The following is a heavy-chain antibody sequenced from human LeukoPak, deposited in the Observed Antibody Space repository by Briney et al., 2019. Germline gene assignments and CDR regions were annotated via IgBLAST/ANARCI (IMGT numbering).Heavy chain of an antibody. D-gene: IGHD5-12*01. J-gene: IGHJ5*02. V-gene: IGHV1-24*01. CDR1: GYTLTELS. CDR3: ATDGVYSGYGNWFDP. Sequence: ASVKVSCKVSGYTLTELSMHWVRQAPGKGLEWMGGFDPEDGETIYAQKFQGRVTMTEDTSTDTAYMELGSLRSEDTAVYYCATDGVYSGYGNWFDPWGQGTLVTVSS. CDR2: FDPEDGET.